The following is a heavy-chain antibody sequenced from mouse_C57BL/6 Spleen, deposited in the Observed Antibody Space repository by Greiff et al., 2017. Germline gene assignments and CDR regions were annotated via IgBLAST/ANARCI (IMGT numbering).Heavy chain of an antibody. Sequence: VQLQQSGPGLVQPSQSLSITCTASGFSLTSYGVHWVRQSPGKGLEWLGVIWRGGSTDYNAAFISRLSISKDNSKSQVFFKMNSLQADDTAIYYCARNSEGPFITTAYWGQGTLVTVSA. D-gene: IGHD1-1*01. V-gene: IGHV2-2*01. J-gene: IGHJ3*01. CDR3: ARNSEGPFITTAY. CDR1: GFSLTSYG. CDR2: IWRGGST.